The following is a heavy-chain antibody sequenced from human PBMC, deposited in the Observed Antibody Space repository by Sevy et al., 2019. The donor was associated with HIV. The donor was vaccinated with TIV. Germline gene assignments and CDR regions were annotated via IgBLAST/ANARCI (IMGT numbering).Heavy chain of an antibody. J-gene: IGHJ5*02. CDR1: GGSISSSSYY. CDR2: IYYSGST. D-gene: IGHD2-15*01. V-gene: IGHV4-39*01. Sequence: SETLSLTCTVSGGSISSSSYYWGWIRQPPGKGLEWIGSIYYSGSTYYNPSLKSRVTISVDTSKNQFSLKLSSVTTADTAVYYCARQGYCSGGSCYSRWFDPWGQGTLVTVSS. CDR3: ARQGYCSGGSCYSRWFDP.